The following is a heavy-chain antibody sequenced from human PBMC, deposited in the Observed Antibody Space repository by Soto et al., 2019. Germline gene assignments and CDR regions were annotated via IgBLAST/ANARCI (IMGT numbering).Heavy chain of an antibody. CDR3: ARRGHTKYYFDY. CDR1: GDSASSNSVA. D-gene: IGHD2-8*01. CDR2: TYYRSKWFN. V-gene: IGHV6-1*01. J-gene: IGHJ4*02. Sequence: SQTLSLTCAISGDSASSNSVAWKWIRQSPSRGLEWLGRTYYRSKWFNDYAESVKSRITINPDTSKNQFSLQLNSVTPEDTAVYYCARRGHTKYYFDYWGQGTLVTV.